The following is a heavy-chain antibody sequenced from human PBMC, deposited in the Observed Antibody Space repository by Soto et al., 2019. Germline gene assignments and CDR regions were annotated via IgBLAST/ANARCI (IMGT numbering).Heavy chain of an antibody. CDR3: AKIPLIFTFGGVVYYLDY. CDR2: ISGSGGST. CDR1: GFTFSSYA. V-gene: IGHV3-23*01. D-gene: IGHD3-16*01. J-gene: IGHJ4*02. Sequence: PGGSLRLSCAASGFTFSSYAMSWVRQAPGKGLEWVSAISGSGGSTYYADSVKGRFTISRDNSKNTLYLQMNSLRAEDTAVYYCAKIPLIFTFGGVVYYLDYWAQGSPDTGSA.